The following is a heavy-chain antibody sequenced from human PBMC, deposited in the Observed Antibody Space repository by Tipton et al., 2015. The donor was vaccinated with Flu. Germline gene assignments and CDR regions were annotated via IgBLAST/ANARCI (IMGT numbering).Heavy chain of an antibody. V-gene: IGHV4-38-2*01. CDR1: GYSISSGYY. CDR2: VGTMSHSGRT. D-gene: IGHD4-11*01. Sequence: TLSLTCAVSGYSISSGYYWGWIRQPPGKGLEWIGTVGTMSHSGRTYYNPSLKSRVTISVDTSKNQFSLRLTSVTATDTAVYYCVRRDYSNYVSEPKNWFDPWGPGTLVTVSS. J-gene: IGHJ5*02. CDR3: VRRDYSNYVSEPKNWFDP.